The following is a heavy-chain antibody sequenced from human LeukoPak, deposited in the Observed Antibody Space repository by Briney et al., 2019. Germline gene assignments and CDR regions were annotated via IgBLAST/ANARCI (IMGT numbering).Heavy chain of an antibody. V-gene: IGHV5-51*01. Sequence: GESLKISCKGSGYSFTRDWIAWVRQMPGKGLEWMGIIYPGDSDTKYSPSFQGHVIFSADKSISTAYLEWSSLKASDTAMYYCASQGASGPLDYWGQGTVVTVSS. CDR3: ASQGASGPLDY. CDR1: GYSFTRDW. CDR2: IYPGDSDT. J-gene: IGHJ4*02.